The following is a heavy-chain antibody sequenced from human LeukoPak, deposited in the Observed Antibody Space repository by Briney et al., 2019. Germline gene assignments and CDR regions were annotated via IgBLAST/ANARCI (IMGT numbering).Heavy chain of an antibody. CDR3: ARGHSPVTTKVSYFQH. D-gene: IGHD4-17*01. Sequence: SETLSLTCTVSGGSISSSSYYWGWIRQPPGKGLEWIGSIYYSGSTYYNPSLKSRVTILVDTSKNQFPLKLSSVTAADTAVYYCARGHSPVTTKVSYFQHWGQGTLVTVSS. V-gene: IGHV4-39*06. CDR1: GGSISSSSYY. CDR2: IYYSGST. J-gene: IGHJ1*01.